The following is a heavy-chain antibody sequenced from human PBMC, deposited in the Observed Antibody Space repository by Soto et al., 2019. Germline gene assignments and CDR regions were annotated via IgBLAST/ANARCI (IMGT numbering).Heavy chain of an antibody. CDR1: GFTFSGYG. CDR2: IWYDGSNK. D-gene: IGHD3-9*01. Sequence: GGSLRLSYAASGFTFSGYGMHWVRQAPGKGLEWVAVIWYDGSNKYYADSVKGRFTISRDNSKNTLYLQMNSLRAEDTAVYYCARVLGDILTGYYNWAFDIWGQGTMVTVSS. CDR3: ARVLGDILTGYYNWAFDI. V-gene: IGHV3-33*01. J-gene: IGHJ3*02.